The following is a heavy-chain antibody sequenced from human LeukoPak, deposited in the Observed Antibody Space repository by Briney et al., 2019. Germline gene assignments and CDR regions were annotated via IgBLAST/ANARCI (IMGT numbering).Heavy chain of an antibody. D-gene: IGHD6-19*01. V-gene: IGHV3-7*05. CDR3: ACEGSWRNWLDP. CDR1: GFTFSSYW. CDR2: IKQDGSEK. J-gene: IGHJ5*02. Sequence: GGSLRLSCAASGFTFSSYWMSWVRQAPGKGLEWVAKIKQDGSEKYYVDSVKGRFSISRDNTKNSLYLEMNSLRARATDPYYCACEGSWRNWLDPWGQGTLVTVSS.